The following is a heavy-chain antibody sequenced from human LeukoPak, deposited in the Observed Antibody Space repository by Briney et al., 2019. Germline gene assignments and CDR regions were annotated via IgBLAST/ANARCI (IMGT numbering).Heavy chain of an antibody. CDR3: ARSSAAGIK. D-gene: IGHD6-13*01. Sequence: PSETLSLTCTVSGGSISSSSYYWGWIRQPPGKGLEWIGSIYYSGSTYYNPSLKSRVTISVDTSKNQFSLKLSSVTAADTAVYYCARSSAAGIKWGQGTLVTVSS. J-gene: IGHJ4*02. CDR1: GGSISSSSYY. CDR2: IYYSGST. V-gene: IGHV4-39*07.